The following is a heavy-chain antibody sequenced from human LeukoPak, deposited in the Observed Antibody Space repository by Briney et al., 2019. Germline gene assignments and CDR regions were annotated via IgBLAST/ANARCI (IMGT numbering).Heavy chain of an antibody. J-gene: IGHJ2*01. CDR3: ARVGKDIVVVPAASSYWYLDL. CDR1: GFTVSSNY. Sequence: GGSLRLSCAASGFTVSSNYMSWVRQAPGKGLEWVSVIYSGGSTYYADSVKGRFTISRDNSKNTLYLQMNSLRAEYTAVYYCARVGKDIVVVPAASSYWYLDLWGRGTLVTVSS. V-gene: IGHV3-66*02. CDR2: IYSGGST. D-gene: IGHD2-2*01.